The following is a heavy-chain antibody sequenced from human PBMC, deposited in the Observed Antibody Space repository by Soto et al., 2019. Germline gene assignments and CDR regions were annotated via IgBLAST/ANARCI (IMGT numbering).Heavy chain of an antibody. CDR3: ARDLEYCSSTSCGMGV. J-gene: IGHJ6*02. D-gene: IGHD2-2*01. Sequence: GGSLRLSCAASGFTFTSFAMSWVRQAPGKGLEWVSAISGTGGSTYYADSVKGRFTISRDNPKNTLYLQVNSLRAEDTAVYYCARDLEYCSSTSCGMGVWGQGTTVTVAS. CDR2: ISGTGGST. V-gene: IGHV3-23*01. CDR1: GFTFTSFA.